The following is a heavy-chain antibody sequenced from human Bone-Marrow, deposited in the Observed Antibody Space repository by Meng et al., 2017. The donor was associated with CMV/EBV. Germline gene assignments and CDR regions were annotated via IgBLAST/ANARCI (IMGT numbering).Heavy chain of an antibody. J-gene: IGHJ3*02. CDR2: INPNPNRGDT. Sequence: ASVKVSCKASGYTVIGYYMHWVRQVPGQGLEWMGWINPNPNRGDTKYGQKFRGRVTMTSDTSLSTAYMELSRLRSDDTAVYYCARVQFLETANDAFDMWGQGTMVTVSS. V-gene: IGHV1-2*02. CDR3: ARVQFLETANDAFDM. CDR1: GYTVIGYY.